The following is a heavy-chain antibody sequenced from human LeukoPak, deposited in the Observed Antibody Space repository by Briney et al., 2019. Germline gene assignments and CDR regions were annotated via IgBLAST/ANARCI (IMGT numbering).Heavy chain of an antibody. Sequence: PSETLSLTCTVSGGSISSSSYYWGWIRQPPGKGLEWIGSIYYSGSTYYNPSLKSRVTISVDTSKNQFSLKLSSVTAADTAVYYCATTLPVNSSGYRGDAFDIWGQGTMVTVSS. CDR2: IYYSGST. CDR1: GGSISSSSYY. CDR3: ATTLPVNSSGYRGDAFDI. J-gene: IGHJ3*02. V-gene: IGHV4-39*01. D-gene: IGHD3-22*01.